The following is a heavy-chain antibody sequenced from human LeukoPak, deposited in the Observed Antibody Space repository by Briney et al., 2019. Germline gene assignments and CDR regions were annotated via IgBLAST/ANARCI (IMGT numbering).Heavy chain of an antibody. CDR1: GGTFSSYA. V-gene: IGHV1-69*06. D-gene: IGHD6-25*01. CDR3: ATDYNGGSYFDY. CDR2: IIPIFGTA. Sequence: GASVKVSCKASGGTFSSYAISWVRQAPGQGLEWMGGIIPIFGTANYAQKFQGRVTMTEDTSTDTAYMELSSLRSEDTAVYYCATDYNGGSYFDYWGQGTLVTVSS. J-gene: IGHJ4*02.